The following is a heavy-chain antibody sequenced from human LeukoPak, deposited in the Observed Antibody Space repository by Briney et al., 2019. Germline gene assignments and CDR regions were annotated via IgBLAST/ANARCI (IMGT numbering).Heavy chain of an antibody. CDR1: GYTLTELS. J-gene: IGHJ4*02. V-gene: IGHV1-24*01. Sequence: ASVKVSCKVSGYTLTELSMHWVRQAPGKGLEWMGGFDPEDGEAIYAQKFQGRVTMTEDTSTDTAYMELSSLRSEDTAVYYCATRPRGVWGSWYYFDYRGQGTQVTVSS. CDR2: FDPEDGEA. CDR3: ATRPRGVWGSWYYFDY. D-gene: IGHD3-16*01.